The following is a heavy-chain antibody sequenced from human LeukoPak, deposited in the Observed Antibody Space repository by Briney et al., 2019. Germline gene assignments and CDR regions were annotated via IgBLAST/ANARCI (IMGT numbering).Heavy chain of an antibody. Sequence: PGGSLRLSCAASEFTFSCCGMHWVRQVPGKGLEWVAVISNDGNNKYYADSVKGRFTISRDNSKNMLYLQMNSVRVEDTAVYYCAKRYAGSWNIDQWGQGTQVTVSS. V-gene: IGHV3-30*18. J-gene: IGHJ4*02. CDR3: AKRYAGSWNIDQ. CDR1: EFTFSCCG. D-gene: IGHD6-13*01. CDR2: ISNDGNNK.